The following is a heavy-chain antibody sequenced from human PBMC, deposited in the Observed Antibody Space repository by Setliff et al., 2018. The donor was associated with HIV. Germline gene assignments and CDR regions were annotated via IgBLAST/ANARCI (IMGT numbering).Heavy chain of an antibody. CDR3: AKGNYRFEN. Sequence: ETLSLSCVASGFNLYTTAMTWIRQIPGKGLEWVSSISGPGDIIFFADSLKGRFTISRDNSKNTIYLQMVSLRAEDTAVYFCAKGNYRFENWGQGTLVTVSS. D-gene: IGHD3-16*02. J-gene: IGHJ4*02. CDR1: GFNLYTTA. V-gene: IGHV3-23*01. CDR2: ISGPGDII.